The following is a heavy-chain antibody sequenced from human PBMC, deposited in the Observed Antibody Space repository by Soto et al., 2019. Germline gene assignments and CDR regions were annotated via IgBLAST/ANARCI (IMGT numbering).Heavy chain of an antibody. V-gene: IGHV3-11*01. CDR2: ISKSGSTE. CDR3: ARVRGAYAIDY. Sequence: QVQLVESGGGLVKPGGSLRLSCGASGFTFSDYYMSWMRQAPGKGPEWVSYISKSGSTEQYADSVKGRFTISRDNAKKSLYLQMNSLRAEDMAVYYCARVRGAYAIDYWGQGTLVTVSS. D-gene: IGHD5-12*01. CDR1: GFTFSDYY. J-gene: IGHJ4*02.